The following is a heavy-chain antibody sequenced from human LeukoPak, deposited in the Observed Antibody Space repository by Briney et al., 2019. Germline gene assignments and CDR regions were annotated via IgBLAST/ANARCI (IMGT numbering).Heavy chain of an antibody. CDR2: INPRGGST. J-gene: IGHJ4*02. V-gene: IGHV1-46*01. Sequence: ASVKVSCKASGYTFTSSYMHWVQQAPGQGLEWMGIINPRGGSTSYAKKFQGRVTMTRDTSTSTVYMELSSLGSEDTAVFFLSRAGGEESYEYFDYWGQGTLVTVSS. CDR1: GYTFTSSY. CDR3: SRAGGEESYEYFDY. D-gene: IGHD3-16*01.